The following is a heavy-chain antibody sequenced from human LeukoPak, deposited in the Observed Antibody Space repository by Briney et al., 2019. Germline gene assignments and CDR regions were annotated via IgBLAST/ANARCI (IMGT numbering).Heavy chain of an antibody. Sequence: GGSLRLSCAASGFTFSSYGMSWVRQAPGKGLEWVSAISGSGGSTYYADSVKGRFTISRDNSKNTLYLQMNSLRAEDTAVYYCARSHYDSSGYNYWYFDLWGRGTLVTVSS. J-gene: IGHJ2*01. CDR2: ISGSGGST. CDR1: GFTFSSYG. D-gene: IGHD3-22*01. V-gene: IGHV3-23*01. CDR3: ARSHYDSSGYNYWYFDL.